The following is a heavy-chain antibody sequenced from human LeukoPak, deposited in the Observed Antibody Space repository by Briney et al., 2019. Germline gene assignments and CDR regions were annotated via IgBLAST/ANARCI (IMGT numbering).Heavy chain of an antibody. D-gene: IGHD2-2*01. CDR2: IRYDGSNK. J-gene: IGHJ4*02. CDR3: AKLQSVVIPAAMLGFDY. V-gene: IGHV3-30*02. Sequence: GGSLRLSCAASGFTFSSYGMHWVRQAPGKGLEWVAFIRYDGSNKYHADSVKGRLTISRDNSRDTLSVQINSLRAEDTAVYYCAKLQSVVIPAAMLGFDYWGQGILVTVPS. CDR1: GFTFSSYG.